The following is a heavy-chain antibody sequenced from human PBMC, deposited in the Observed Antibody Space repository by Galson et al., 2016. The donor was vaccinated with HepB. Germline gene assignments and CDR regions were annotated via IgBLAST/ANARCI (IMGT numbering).Heavy chain of an antibody. V-gene: IGHV3-48*04. CDR1: GFTFSSYP. J-gene: IGHJ4*02. CDR3: ARDASSTGYFGGTTDDY. Sequence: SLRLSCAASGFTFSSYPINWVRQAPGKGLEWVPYISRSSSSIYYADSVKGRFTISRDNAKNSLYLQMNSLRAEDTAVYYCARDASSTGYFGGTTDDYWGQGTLVTVSS. D-gene: IGHD3-22*01. CDR2: ISRSSSSI.